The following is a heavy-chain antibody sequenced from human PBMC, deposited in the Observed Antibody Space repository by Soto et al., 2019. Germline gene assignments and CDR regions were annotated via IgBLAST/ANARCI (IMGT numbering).Heavy chain of an antibody. Sequence: GGSLRLSCAASGFTFSSYSMNWVRQAPGKGLEWVSYISSSSTIYYADSVKGRFTISRDNAKNSLYLQMNSLRDEDTAVYYCARDRLDDYWGQGTLVTVSS. V-gene: IGHV3-48*02. CDR3: ARDRLDDY. CDR1: GFTFSSYS. CDR2: ISSSSTI. J-gene: IGHJ4*02.